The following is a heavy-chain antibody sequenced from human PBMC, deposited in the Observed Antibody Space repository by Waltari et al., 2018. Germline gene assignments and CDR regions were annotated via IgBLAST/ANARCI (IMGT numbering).Heavy chain of an antibody. CDR3: ARGGDSSWPR. CDR1: GFTFGDYG. J-gene: IGHJ4*02. CDR2: MNWKGDKV. D-gene: IGHD3-22*01. V-gene: IGHV3-20*04. Sequence: VESGGGVIRPGGSLRLSCEASGFTFGDYGMSWVGEGPGKGLGWMAGMNWKGDKVAYGDAVRGRFIISRDNAKNLLYLQMNTVGLDDTALYYCARGGDSSWPRWGQGTLVTVSA.